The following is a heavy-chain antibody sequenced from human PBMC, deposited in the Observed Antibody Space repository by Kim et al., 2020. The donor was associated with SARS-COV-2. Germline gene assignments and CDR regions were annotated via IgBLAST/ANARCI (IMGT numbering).Heavy chain of an antibody. CDR3: ARLYRGGFFCI. J-gene: IGHJ3*02. D-gene: IGHD3-16*01. V-gene: IGHV3-7*01. CDR2: IKQDASVI. CDR1: GFTFSSYW. Sequence: GGSLRLSCAASGFTFSSYWMSWVRQAPGKGLEWVASIKQDASVISYVDSVRGRFTISRDNAKNPLSLQMASLRAEDPALYFCARLYRGGFFCIWGLVTMV.